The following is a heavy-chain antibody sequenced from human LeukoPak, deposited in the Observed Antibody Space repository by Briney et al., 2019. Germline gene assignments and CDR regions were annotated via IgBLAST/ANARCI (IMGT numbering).Heavy chain of an antibody. V-gene: IGHV3-30*04. CDR2: ISYDGSNK. CDR3: ARDAYYYDSSGYYAHYYYYYGMDV. D-gene: IGHD3-22*01. CDR1: GFTFSSYA. J-gene: IGHJ6*02. Sequence: GGSLRLSCAASGFTFSSYAMHWVRQAPGKGLEWVAVISYDGSNKYYADSAKGRFTISRDNSKNTLYLQMNSLRAEDTAVYYCARDAYYYDSSGYYAHYYYYYGMDVWGQGTTVTVSS.